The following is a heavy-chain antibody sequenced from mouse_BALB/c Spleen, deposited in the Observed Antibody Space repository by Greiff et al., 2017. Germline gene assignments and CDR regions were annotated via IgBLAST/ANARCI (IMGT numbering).Heavy chain of an antibody. J-gene: IGHJ2*01. D-gene: IGHD2-4*01. CDR1: GFAFSSYD. CDR3: ARQDYYDYDRESLDY. V-gene: IGHV5-12-1*01. CDR2: ISSGGGST. Sequence: EVMLVESGGGLVKPGGSLKLSCAASGFAFSSYDMSWVRQTPEKRLEWVAYISSGGGSTYYPDTVKGRFTISRDNAKNTLYLQMSSLKSEDTAMYYCARQDYYDYDRESLDYWGQGTTLTVSS.